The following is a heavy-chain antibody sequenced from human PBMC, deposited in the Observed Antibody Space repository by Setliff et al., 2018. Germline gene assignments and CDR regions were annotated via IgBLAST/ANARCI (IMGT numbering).Heavy chain of an antibody. CDR3: AGGRRYDYGWDFDY. CDR1: GGSISSDVYY. J-gene: IGHJ4*02. V-gene: IGHV4-61*02. D-gene: IGHD3-16*01. Sequence: PSETLSLTCTVSGGSISSDVYYWSWIRQPAGKGLEWIGRMYTSGSTNYNPSLRSRVTISLDTSKNQFSPKLTSVTAADTAVYYCAGGRRYDYGWDFDYWGQGTLVTVSS. CDR2: MYTSGST.